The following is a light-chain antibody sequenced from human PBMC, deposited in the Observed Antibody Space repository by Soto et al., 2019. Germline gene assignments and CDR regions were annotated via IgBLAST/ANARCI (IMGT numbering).Light chain of an antibody. CDR1: SSDVGGYNY. J-gene: IGLJ3*02. V-gene: IGLV2-14*01. CDR3: SSYTSSSTPNWV. CDR2: EVS. Sequence: QSALTQPASVSGSPGQSITISCTGTSSDVGGYNYVSWYQQHPGKAPKLMIYEVSNRPSGVSHRFSGSKSGNTASLTISGLQAEDEADYYCSSYTSSSTPNWVFGGGTKVTVL.